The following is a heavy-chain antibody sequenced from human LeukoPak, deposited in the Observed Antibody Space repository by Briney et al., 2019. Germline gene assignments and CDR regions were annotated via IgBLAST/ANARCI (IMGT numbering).Heavy chain of an antibody. CDR2: ISAYNGNT. Sequence: ASVKVSCKASGYTFTSYGVSWVRQAPGQGLEWMGWISAYNGNTNYAQKLQGRVTMTTDTSTSTAYMELRSLRPDDTAVYYCARVSSSWQFDYWGQGTLVTVSS. J-gene: IGHJ4*02. CDR1: GYTFTSYG. V-gene: IGHV1-18*01. D-gene: IGHD6-13*01. CDR3: ARVSSSWQFDY.